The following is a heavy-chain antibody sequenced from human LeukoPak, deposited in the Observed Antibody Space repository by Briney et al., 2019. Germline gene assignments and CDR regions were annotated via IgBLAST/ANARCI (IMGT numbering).Heavy chain of an antibody. Sequence: SETLSLTCTVSGGSVSSGSYYWSWIRQPPGKGLEWIGYIYYSGSTNYNPSHKSRVTISVDTSKNQFSLKLSSVTAADTAVYYCARDGDYGDYSFDYWGQGTLVTVSS. D-gene: IGHD4-17*01. CDR2: IYYSGST. V-gene: IGHV4-61*01. CDR3: ARDGDYGDYSFDY. CDR1: GGSVSSGSYY. J-gene: IGHJ4*02.